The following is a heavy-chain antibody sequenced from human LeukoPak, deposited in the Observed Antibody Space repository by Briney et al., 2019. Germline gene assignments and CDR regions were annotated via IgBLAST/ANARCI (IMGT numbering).Heavy chain of an antibody. CDR1: GYSISSDNW. CDR3: AREYSSPNYYYYYYMDV. J-gene: IGHJ6*03. CDR2: IYYSGSV. D-gene: IGHD6-13*01. V-gene: IGHV4-28*03. Sequence: ASETLSLTCAVSGYSISSDNWWGWIRQPPGKGLEWIGYIYYSGSVFYNPSLKSRVTISVDTSKNQFSLKLSSVTAADTAVYYCAREYSSPNYYYYYYMDVWGKGTTVTVSS.